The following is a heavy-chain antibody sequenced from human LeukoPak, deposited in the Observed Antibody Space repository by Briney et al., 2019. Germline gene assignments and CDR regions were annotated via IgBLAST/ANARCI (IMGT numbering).Heavy chain of an antibody. D-gene: IGHD3-10*01. CDR2: INSDGSST. V-gene: IGHV3-74*01. CDR1: GFTFSSYW. CDR3: ARVRVRGVIKNYYYMDV. Sequence: GGSLRLSCAASGFTFSSYWMHWVRQAPGKGLVWVSRINSDGSSTSYADSGKGRFTISRDNAKNTLYLQMNSLRAEDTAVYYCARVRVRGVIKNYYYMDVWGKGTTVTVSS. J-gene: IGHJ6*03.